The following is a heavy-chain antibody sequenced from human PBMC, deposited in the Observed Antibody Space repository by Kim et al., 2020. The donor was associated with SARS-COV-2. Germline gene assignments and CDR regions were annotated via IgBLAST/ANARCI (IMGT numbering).Heavy chain of an antibody. J-gene: IGHJ5*02. CDR2: INAGNGNT. CDR1: GYTFTSYA. Sequence: ASVKVSCKASGYTFTSYAMHWVRQAPGQRLEWMGWINAGNGNTKYSQKFQGRVTITRDTSASTAYMELSSLRSEDTAVYYCARDPLTMVRGVNNWFDPWGQGPLVTVSS. V-gene: IGHV1-3*01. CDR3: ARDPLTMVRGVNNWFDP. D-gene: IGHD3-10*01.